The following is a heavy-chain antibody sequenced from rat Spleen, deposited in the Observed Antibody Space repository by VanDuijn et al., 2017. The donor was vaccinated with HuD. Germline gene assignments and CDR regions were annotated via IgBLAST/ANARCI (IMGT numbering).Heavy chain of an antibody. Sequence: EVQLVESGGGLVQPGRSLKLSCAASGFTFSNYGMAWVRQAPTKGLEWVASITNSGGSTYYRDSVKGRFTISRDNAKSTLYLQMDSLRSEDTATYYCTTDYGGYWGQGVMVTVSS. CDR3: TTDYGGY. V-gene: IGHV5-27*01. CDR1: GFTFSNYG. CDR2: ITNSGGST. J-gene: IGHJ2*01. D-gene: IGHD1-11*01.